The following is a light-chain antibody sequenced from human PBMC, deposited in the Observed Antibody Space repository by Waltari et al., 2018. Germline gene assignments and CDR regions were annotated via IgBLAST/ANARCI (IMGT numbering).Light chain of an antibody. V-gene: IGKV3-20*01. CDR2: GAS. Sequence: EIVLTQSPGTLSLSPGERATVSCRASQSVSSKYLAWYQQKVGQAPRLVIYGASNRATGLPDRFSGSGSGTDFTLTINRLEPEDFAVYYCQQYGSSQGYTFGQGTKLEI. CDR3: QQYGSSQGYT. CDR1: QSVSSKY. J-gene: IGKJ2*01.